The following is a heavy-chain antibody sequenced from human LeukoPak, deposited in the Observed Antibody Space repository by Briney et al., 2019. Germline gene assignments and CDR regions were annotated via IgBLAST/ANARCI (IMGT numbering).Heavy chain of an antibody. J-gene: IGHJ4*02. CDR1: GYSFADSW. V-gene: IGHV5-51*01. CDR3: ARTPSGYFSSGSPLDS. CDR2: IYPGDPDT. Sequence: GESLKISCKGSGYSFADSWIGWVRQIPGKGLEWMGIIYPGDPDTRYSPSFQGQVTISADKSINTAYLQWTSLRASDTGLFYCARTPSGYFSSGSPLDSWGQGTLVTVSS. D-gene: IGHD3-10*01.